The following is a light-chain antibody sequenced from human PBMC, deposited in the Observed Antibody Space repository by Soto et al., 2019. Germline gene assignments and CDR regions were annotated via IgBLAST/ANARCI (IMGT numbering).Light chain of an antibody. V-gene: IGKV1-39*01. CDR1: QSISSY. Sequence: DIQMTQSPSSLSASVGDRVTITCRASQSISSYLNWYQQKPGKAPKLLIYAASSLQSGVPSRFSGSGSGTDFTITTSSLQPEDFATYYCQQSYSTPPYTFGQGTKLEIK. J-gene: IGKJ2*01. CDR3: QQSYSTPPYT. CDR2: AAS.